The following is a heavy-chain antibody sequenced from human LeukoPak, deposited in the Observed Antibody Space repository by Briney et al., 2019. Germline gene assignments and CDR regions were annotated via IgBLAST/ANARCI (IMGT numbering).Heavy chain of an antibody. CDR2: IYTSGST. D-gene: IGHD1-26*01. J-gene: IGHJ4*02. CDR3: ARESLGPPYYFDY. Sequence: SQTLSLTCTVSGGSISTGTDYWSWIRQPAGKGLEWIGRIYTSGSTNYNPSLKSRVTISVDTSKNQFSLKLSSATAADTAVYYCARESLGPPYYFDYWGQGTLVTVSS. CDR1: GGSISTGTDY. V-gene: IGHV4-61*02.